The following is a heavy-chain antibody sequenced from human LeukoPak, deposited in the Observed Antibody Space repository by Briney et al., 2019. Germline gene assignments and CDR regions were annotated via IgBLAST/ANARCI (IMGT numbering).Heavy chain of an antibody. CDR1: GFTVSSNY. CDR2: IYNGGST. CDR3: AREVYYYDSSGYYGVDY. D-gene: IGHD3-22*01. V-gene: IGHV3-66*02. Sequence: GGSLRLSCAASGFTVSSNYMSWVRQAPGKGLEWVSVIYNGGSTYYADSVKGRFTISRDNSKNTLYLQMNSLRAEDTAVYYCAREVYYYDSSGYYGVDYWGQGTLVTVSS. J-gene: IGHJ4*02.